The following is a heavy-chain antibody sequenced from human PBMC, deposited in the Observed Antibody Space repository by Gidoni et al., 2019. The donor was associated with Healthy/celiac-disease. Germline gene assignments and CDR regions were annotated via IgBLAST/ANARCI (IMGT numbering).Heavy chain of an antibody. CDR3: AREGEGAAYSSGWHHYFDY. CDR2: IYYSGST. J-gene: IGHJ4*02. D-gene: IGHD6-19*01. Sequence: QVQLQESGPGLVKPSQTLSLTCTVSGGSISSGGYYWSWIRQHPGKGLEWIGYIYYSGSTYYNPSLKSRVTISVDTSKNQFSLKLSSVTAADTAVYYCAREGEGAAYSSGWHHYFDYWGQGTLVTVSS. V-gene: IGHV4-31*03. CDR1: GGSISSGGYY.